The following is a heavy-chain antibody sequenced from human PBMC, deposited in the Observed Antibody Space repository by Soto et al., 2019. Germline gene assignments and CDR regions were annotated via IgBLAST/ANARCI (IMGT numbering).Heavy chain of an antibody. V-gene: IGHV3-9*01. J-gene: IGHJ1*01. CDR1: GFTFDDYA. Sequence: EVQLVESGGGLVQPGRSLRLSCAASGFTFDDYAMHWVRQVPGKGLEWVSGINWNSGSIGYGDSVKGRFAISRDNAKNSLHLQMNSLSAEDTAFYYWVKEGSINWYSGHFRHWGQGTLVTVSS. CDR3: VKEGSINWYSGHFRH. D-gene: IGHD6-13*01. CDR2: INWNSGSI.